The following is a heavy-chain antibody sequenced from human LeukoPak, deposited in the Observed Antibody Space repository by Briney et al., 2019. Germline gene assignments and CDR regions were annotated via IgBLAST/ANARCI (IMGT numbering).Heavy chain of an antibody. CDR1: GFTFSSYG. J-gene: IGHJ6*03. Sequence: PGGSLRLSCTASGFTFSSYGMHWVRQAPGKGLEWVAFIRYDGTNKYYADSVKGRFTISRDNSKNTLYLQMSSLRAEDSAVYYCAKGGVDYSFYYMDVWGKGTTVTISS. V-gene: IGHV3-30*02. CDR3: AKGGVDYSFYYMDV. CDR2: IRYDGTNK.